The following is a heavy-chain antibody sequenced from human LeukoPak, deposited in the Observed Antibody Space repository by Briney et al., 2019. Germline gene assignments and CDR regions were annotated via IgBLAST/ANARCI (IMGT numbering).Heavy chain of an antibody. CDR1: GFTFSSYG. CDR2: ISYDGSNK. J-gene: IGHJ3*02. D-gene: IGHD3-22*01. Sequence: PGRSLRLFCAASGFTFSSYGMHWVRQAPGKGLEWVAVISYDGSNKYYADSVKGRFTISRDNSKNTLYLQMNSLRAEDTAVYYCAKLYEGYYDSSGYPPNGAFDIWGQGTMVTVSS. CDR3: AKLYEGYYDSSGYPPNGAFDI. V-gene: IGHV3-30*18.